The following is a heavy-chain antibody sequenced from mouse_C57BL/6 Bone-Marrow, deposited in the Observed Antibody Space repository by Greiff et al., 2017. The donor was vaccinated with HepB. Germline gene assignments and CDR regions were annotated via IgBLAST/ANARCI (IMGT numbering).Heavy chain of an antibody. V-gene: IGHV1-15*01. J-gene: IGHJ2*01. CDR1: GYTFTDYE. CDR3: TRSLLWLPFDY. Sequence: VQLQQSGAELVRPGASVTLSCKASGYTFTDYEMHWVKQTPVHGLEWIGAIDPETGGTPYNQKFKGKAILTADKSSSTAYMELRSLTSEDSAVYYCTRSLLWLPFDYWGQGTTLTVSS. D-gene: IGHD2-9*01. CDR2: IDPETGGT.